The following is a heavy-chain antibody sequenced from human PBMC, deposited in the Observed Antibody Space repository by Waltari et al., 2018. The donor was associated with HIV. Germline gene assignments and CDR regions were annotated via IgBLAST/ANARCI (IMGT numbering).Heavy chain of an antibody. D-gene: IGHD6-19*01. CDR3: TREHSTGWS. V-gene: IGHV3-49*04. CDR1: GFTFGDYA. J-gene: IGHJ5*02. Sequence: EVQLVESGGGLVQPGRSLRLSCTASGFTFGDYAVSWVRQAPGKGLEWLSFITSKAYGGTTEDAASVRGRFTISRDDSKSIAYLQMNSLKIEDTAVYYCTREHSTGWSWGQGTLVTVSS. CDR2: ITSKAYGGTT.